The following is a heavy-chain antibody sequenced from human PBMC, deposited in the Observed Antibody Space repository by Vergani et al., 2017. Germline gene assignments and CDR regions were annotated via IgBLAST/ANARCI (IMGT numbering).Heavy chain of an antibody. CDR1: GGSISSSSYY. D-gene: IGHD3-3*01. CDR3: ARGRNTYYDFWSGYYTGLLHSYYYMDV. Sequence: QLQLQESGPGLVKPSETLSLTCTVSGGSISSSSYYWGWIRQPPGKGLEWIGSIYYSGSTYYNPSLKSRVTISVDTSKNQFSLKLSSVTAADTAVYYCARGRNTYYDFWSGYYTGLLHSYYYMDVWGKGTTVTVSS. CDR2: IYYSGST. V-gene: IGHV4-39*07. J-gene: IGHJ6*03.